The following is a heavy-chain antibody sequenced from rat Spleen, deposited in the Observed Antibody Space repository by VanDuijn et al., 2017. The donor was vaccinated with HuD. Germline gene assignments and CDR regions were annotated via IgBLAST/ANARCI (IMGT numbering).Heavy chain of an antibody. CDR2: ISSKSYNYAT. CDR1: GFDFNSYG. J-gene: IGHJ2*01. Sequence: EVQVVESGGGLVQPKGSLKLSCAASGFDFNSYGMSWVRQAPGKGLDLVADISSKSYNYATYYADSVKDRFTISRDDSQSMVYLQMDSLRSEDTASYYCVRHGYTRYYFDYWGQGVMVTVSS. D-gene: IGHD1-9*01. V-gene: IGHV10-10*01. CDR3: VRHGYTRYYFDY.